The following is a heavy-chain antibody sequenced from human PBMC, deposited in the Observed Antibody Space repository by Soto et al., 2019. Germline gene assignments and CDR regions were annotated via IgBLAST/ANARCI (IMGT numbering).Heavy chain of an antibody. CDR3: ARDSSGSYSPDDAFDI. V-gene: IGHV3-30-3*01. J-gene: IGHJ3*02. CDR1: GFTFSSYA. D-gene: IGHD1-26*01. CDR2: ISYDGSNK. Sequence: CLRLSCAASGFTFSSYAMHWVRQAPGKGLEWVAVISYDGSNKYYADSVKGRFTISRDNSKNTLYLQMNSLRAEDTAVYYCARDSSGSYSPDDAFDIWGQGTMVTVSS.